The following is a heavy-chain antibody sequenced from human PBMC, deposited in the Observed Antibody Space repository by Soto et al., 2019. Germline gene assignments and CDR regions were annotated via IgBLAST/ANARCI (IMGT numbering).Heavy chain of an antibody. D-gene: IGHD4-17*01. CDR1: GFTFSSYE. Sequence: GGSLRPSCAASGFTFSSYEMNWVRQAPGKGLEWVSYISRSGTTIYYADSVKGRFTISRDNAKNSLYLQMNSLRAEDTAVYFCAREAYGGNPFDYWGQGTLVTVSS. V-gene: IGHV3-48*03. J-gene: IGHJ4*02. CDR2: ISRSGTTI. CDR3: AREAYGGNPFDY.